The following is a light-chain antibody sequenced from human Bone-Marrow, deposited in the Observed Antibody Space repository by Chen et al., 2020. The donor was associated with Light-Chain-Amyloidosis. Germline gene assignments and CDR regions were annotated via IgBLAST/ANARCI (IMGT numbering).Light chain of an antibody. CDR2: RDT. V-gene: IGLV3-25*03. Sequence: SNELTQPPSVSVSPGQPARITCSGDDLPTKYAYWYQQKPGQAPVLVINRDTERPSGISERFSGSSSGTTATLTISGVQAEDEADYHCQSADSSGTYEVIFGGGTKLTVL. CDR3: QSADSSGTYEVI. J-gene: IGLJ2*01. CDR1: DLPTKY.